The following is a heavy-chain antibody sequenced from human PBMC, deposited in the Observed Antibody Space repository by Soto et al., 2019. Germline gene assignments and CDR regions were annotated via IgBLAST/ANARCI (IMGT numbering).Heavy chain of an antibody. CDR1: GYTFTGYY. J-gene: IGHJ3*02. CDR3: ASRGYYDSSGYYYTPVLAFGI. Sequence: ASVKVSCKASGYTFTGYYMHWVRQAPGQGLEWMGWINPNSGGTNYAQKFQGRVTMTRDTSISTAYMELSRLRSDDTAVYYCASRGYYDSSGYYYTPVLAFGIWGQGTIVTVSS. CDR2: INPNSGGT. D-gene: IGHD3-22*01. V-gene: IGHV1-2*02.